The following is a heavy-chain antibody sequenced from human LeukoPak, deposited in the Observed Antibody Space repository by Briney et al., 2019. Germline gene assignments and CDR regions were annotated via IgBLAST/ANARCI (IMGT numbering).Heavy chain of an antibody. V-gene: IGHV3-73*01. CDR1: GFTFSGSA. CDR2: IRSKANSYAT. D-gene: IGHD5-24*01. Sequence: EGPLRLSCAASGFTFSGSAMHWVRQASGKGLEWVGRIRSKANSYATAYAASVKGRFTISRDDSKNTAYLQMNSLKTEDTAVYYCTLSRDGYNSDYWGQGTLVTVSS. CDR3: TLSRDGYNSDY. J-gene: IGHJ4*02.